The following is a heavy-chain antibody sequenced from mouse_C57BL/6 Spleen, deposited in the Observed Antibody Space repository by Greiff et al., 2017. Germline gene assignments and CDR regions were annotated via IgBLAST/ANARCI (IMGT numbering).Heavy chain of an antibody. CDR2: ISSGGSYT. J-gene: IGHJ3*01. CDR3: ARQSKGFAY. Sequence: EVQRVESGGDLVKPGGSLKLSCAASGFTFSSYGMSWVRQTPDKRLEWVATISSGGSYTYYPDSVKGRFTISRDNAKNTLYLQMSSLKSEDTAMYYCARQSKGFAYWGQGTLVTVSA. V-gene: IGHV5-6*01. CDR1: GFTFSSYG.